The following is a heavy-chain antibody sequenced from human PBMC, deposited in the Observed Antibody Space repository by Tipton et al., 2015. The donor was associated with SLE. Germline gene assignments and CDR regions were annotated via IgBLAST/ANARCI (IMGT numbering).Heavy chain of an antibody. CDR1: GDSISNGLYY. V-gene: IGHV4-61*02. CDR2: VYSNENT. J-gene: IGHJ6*02. D-gene: IGHD2-15*01. CDR3: ARGGCSGGSCYPYYYGMDV. Sequence: TLSLTCTVSGDSISNGLYYWSWIRQPAGKGLEWIGLVYSNENTNYNPSPKSRLTMSVDTSKNQFSLKLKSATAADTAVYFCARGGCSGGSCYPYYYGMDVWGPGTTVTVSS.